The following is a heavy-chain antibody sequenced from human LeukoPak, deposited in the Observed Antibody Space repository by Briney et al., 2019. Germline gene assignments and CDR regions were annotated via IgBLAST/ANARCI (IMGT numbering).Heavy chain of an antibody. CDR3: ARALSTVPSGGPFDY. CDR1: GYTFTSYY. D-gene: IGHD4-17*01. J-gene: IGHJ4*02. V-gene: IGHV1-46*01. Sequence: ASVKVSCKASGYTFTSYYMHWVRQAPGQGLEWMGIINPSGGSTSYAQKFQGRVTMTRDTSTSTVYMGLSSLRSEDTAVYYCARALSTVPSGGPFDYWGQGTLVTDSS. CDR2: INPSGGST.